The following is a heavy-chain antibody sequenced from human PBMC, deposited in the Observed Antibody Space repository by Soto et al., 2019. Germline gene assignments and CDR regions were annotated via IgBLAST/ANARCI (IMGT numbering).Heavy chain of an antibody. CDR2: INPNSGGT. Sequence: GASVKVSCKASVYTFTGYYMHLLRQAPGQGLEWMGWINPNSGGTNYAQKFQGWVTMTRDTSISTAYMELSRLRSDDTAVYYCARDILTGYYGPPGHYFDYWGQGTLVTVSS. V-gene: IGHV1-2*04. J-gene: IGHJ4*02. CDR3: ARDILTGYYGPPGHYFDY. CDR1: VYTFTGYY. D-gene: IGHD3-9*01.